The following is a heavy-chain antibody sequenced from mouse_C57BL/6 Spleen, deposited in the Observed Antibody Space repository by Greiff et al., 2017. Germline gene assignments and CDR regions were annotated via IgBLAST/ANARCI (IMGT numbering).Heavy chain of an antibody. CDR3: ARQIDYYGSSFYYYAMDY. CDR1: GYTFTDHT. CDR2: IYPRDGST. D-gene: IGHD1-1*01. V-gene: IGHV1-78*01. J-gene: IGHJ4*01. Sequence: VQLQQSDAELVKPGASVKISCKVSGYTFTDHTIHWMKQRPEQGLEWIGYIYPRDGSTKYNEKFKGKATLTADKSSSTAYMQLNSLTSEDSAVYFCARQIDYYGSSFYYYAMDYWGQGTSVTVSS.